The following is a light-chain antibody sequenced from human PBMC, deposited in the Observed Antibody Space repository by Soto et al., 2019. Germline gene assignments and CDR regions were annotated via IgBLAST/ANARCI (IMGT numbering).Light chain of an antibody. Sequence: EIVLTQSPATLSLSPGERATLSCGASQSVSSSYLAWYQQKPGLAPRLLIYDASSRATGIPDRFSGSVSGTDFTLTISRLEPEDFAVYYCQQYGSSRNTFGQGTKLEIK. CDR3: QQYGSSRNT. CDR1: QSVSSSY. CDR2: DAS. J-gene: IGKJ2*01. V-gene: IGKV3D-20*01.